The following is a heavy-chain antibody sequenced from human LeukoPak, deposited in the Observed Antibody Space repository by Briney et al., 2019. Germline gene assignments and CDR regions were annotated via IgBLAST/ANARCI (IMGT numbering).Heavy chain of an antibody. D-gene: IGHD2-2*01. V-gene: IGHV4-4*07. J-gene: IGHJ3*02. CDR1: GGSISSYY. CDR3: ARDPFVVVPAAHLDAFDI. CDR2: IYTSGST. Sequence: SETLSLTGTVSGGSISSYYWSWIRKPAGKGLEWFGRIYTSGSTNYNPSLKGRVTMSVDTSKNQFSLKLSSVTAADTAVYYCARDPFVVVPAAHLDAFDIWGQGTMVTVSS.